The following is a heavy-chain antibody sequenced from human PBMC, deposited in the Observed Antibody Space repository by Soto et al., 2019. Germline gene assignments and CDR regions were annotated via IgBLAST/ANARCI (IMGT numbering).Heavy chain of an antibody. Sequence: GGSLRLSCAASGFTFSSYAMHWVRQAPGKGLEWVAVISYDGSNKYYADSVKGRFTISRDNSKNTLYLQMNSLRAEDTAVYYCARGLKGVDIVPSYMDVWGPGTTVTLSS. V-gene: IGHV3-30-3*01. CDR3: ARGLKGVDIVPSYMDV. CDR2: ISYDGSNK. J-gene: IGHJ6*02. D-gene: IGHD5-12*01. CDR1: GFTFSSYA.